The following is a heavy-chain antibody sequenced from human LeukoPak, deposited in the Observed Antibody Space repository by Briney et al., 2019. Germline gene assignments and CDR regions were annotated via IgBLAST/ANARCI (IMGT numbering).Heavy chain of an antibody. CDR3: ARDRGTTSSAGYYFDT. CDR2: IWYDGSDK. J-gene: IGHJ4*02. D-gene: IGHD6-6*01. Sequence: GGSLRLSCAASGFTFSTFGMHWVRQAPGKGLEWVAIIWYDGSDKYYADSVKGRFTVSRDNSKNTLHLQVNSLRAEDTAVYYCARDRGTTSSAGYYFDTWGQGALVTVSS. V-gene: IGHV3-33*01. CDR1: GFTFSTFG.